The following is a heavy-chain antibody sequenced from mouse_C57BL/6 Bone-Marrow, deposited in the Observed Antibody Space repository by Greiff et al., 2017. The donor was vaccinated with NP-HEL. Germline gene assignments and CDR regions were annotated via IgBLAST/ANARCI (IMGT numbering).Heavy chain of an antibody. CDR2: IDPENGDT. V-gene: IGHV14-4*01. J-gene: IGHJ1*03. CDR3: TTGLRYFDV. Sequence: VQLQQSGAELVRPGASVKLSCTASGFNIKDDYMHWVKQRPEQGLEWIGWIDPENGDTEYASKFQGEATITADTSSNTAYLQLSSLTSEDTAVYYCTTGLRYFDVWGTGTTVTVSS. D-gene: IGHD2-4*01. CDR1: GFNIKDDY.